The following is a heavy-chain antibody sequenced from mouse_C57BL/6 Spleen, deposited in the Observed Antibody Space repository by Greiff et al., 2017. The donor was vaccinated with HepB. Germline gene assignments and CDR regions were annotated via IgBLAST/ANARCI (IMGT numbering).Heavy chain of an antibody. CDR2: IRSKSSNYAT. J-gene: IGHJ4*01. D-gene: IGHD3-2*02. CDR3: VRETAQAVAMDY. Sequence: DVQLVESGGGLVQPKGSLKLSCAASGFTFNTYAMHWVRQAPGKGLEWVARIRSKSSNYATYYADSVKDRFTISRDDSQSILYLQMNNLKTEDTAMYYCVRETAQAVAMDYWGQGTSVTVSS. V-gene: IGHV10-3*01. CDR1: GFTFNTYA.